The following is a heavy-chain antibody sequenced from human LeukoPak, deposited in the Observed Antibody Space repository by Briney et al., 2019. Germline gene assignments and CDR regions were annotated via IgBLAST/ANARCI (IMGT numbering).Heavy chain of an antibody. D-gene: IGHD3-22*01. CDR3: ARHLPDTMIVVVGD. CDR1: GGSISSDC. Sequence: SETLSLTCAVSGGSISSDCSSWIRQPPGKGLEWIGYIYYSGSTKYNPSLKSRVTISVDTSKNQFSLKLSSATAADTAVYYCARHLPDTMIVVVGDWGQGTLVTVSS. V-gene: IGHV4-59*08. CDR2: IYYSGST. J-gene: IGHJ4*02.